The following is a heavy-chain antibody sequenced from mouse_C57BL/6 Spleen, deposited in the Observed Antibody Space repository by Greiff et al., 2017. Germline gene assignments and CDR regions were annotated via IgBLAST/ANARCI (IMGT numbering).Heavy chain of an antibody. CDR1: GYTFTSYT. CDR3: ARDYYYGSSYEYFDY. D-gene: IGHD1-1*01. Sequence: QVQLQQSGAELARPGASVKMSCKASGYTFTSYTMHWVKQRPGQGLEWIGYINPSSGYTKYNQKFKDKATLTADKSSSTAYMQLSSLTSEDSAVYCCARDYYYGSSYEYFDYWGQGTTLTVSS. J-gene: IGHJ2*01. CDR2: INPSSGYT. V-gene: IGHV1-4*01.